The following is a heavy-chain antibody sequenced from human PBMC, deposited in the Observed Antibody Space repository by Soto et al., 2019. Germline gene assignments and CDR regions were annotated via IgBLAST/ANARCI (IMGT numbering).Heavy chain of an antibody. CDR2: ISAYNGNT. Sequence: ASVKVSCKVSGYTLTELSMHWVRQAPGQGLEWLGWISAYNGNTKYAQKFQDRVTMTTDTSTSTVYMELRSLTSDDTAIYYCARGGGGTLGFDYWGQGALVTVSS. V-gene: IGHV1-18*01. CDR1: GYTLTELS. J-gene: IGHJ4*02. D-gene: IGHD3-10*01. CDR3: ARGGGGTLGFDY.